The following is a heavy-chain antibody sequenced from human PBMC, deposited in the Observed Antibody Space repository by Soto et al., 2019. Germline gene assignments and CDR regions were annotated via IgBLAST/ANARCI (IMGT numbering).Heavy chain of an antibody. CDR3: AKGSAYGNFDY. CDR2: LSGSGGNT. V-gene: IGHV3-23*01. Sequence: EVQLLESGGGLVQPGGSLRLSCAASGFTFSNYGMSWVRQAPGQGLEWVSGLSGSGGNTYYADSVKGRFTISRDNSKNTLYLQMSSLRAEDTAVYYCAKGSAYGNFDYWGQGTLVTVSS. D-gene: IGHD5-12*01. J-gene: IGHJ4*02. CDR1: GFTFSNYG.